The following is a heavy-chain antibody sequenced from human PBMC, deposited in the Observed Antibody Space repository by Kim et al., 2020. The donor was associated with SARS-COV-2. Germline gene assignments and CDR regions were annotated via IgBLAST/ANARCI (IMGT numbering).Heavy chain of an antibody. J-gene: IGHJ4*02. CDR3: ATGRNGYGDYPL. D-gene: IGHD4-17*01. CDR2: LYSADST. CDR1: GFTVSTYY. V-gene: IGHV3-53*01. Sequence: GGSLRLSCAASGFTVSTYYMSWFRQAPGKGLEWISVLYSADSTYYTDPVKGRFTISRDISDNTLFLQMNRLRAEDTAVYFCATGRNGYGDYPLWGQGTLVTVSS.